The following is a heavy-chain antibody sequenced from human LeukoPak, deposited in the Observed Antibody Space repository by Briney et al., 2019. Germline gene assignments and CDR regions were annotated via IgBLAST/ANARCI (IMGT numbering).Heavy chain of an antibody. J-gene: IGHJ4*02. Sequence: ASVKVSCKASGHTFTSYGISWVRQAPGQGLEWMGWISAYNGNTNYAQKLQGRVTMTTDTSTSTAYMELRSLRSDDTAVYYCARPGVVRGVIPYYFDYWGQGTLVTVSS. CDR1: GHTFTSYG. D-gene: IGHD3-10*02. CDR2: ISAYNGNT. V-gene: IGHV1-18*01. CDR3: ARPGVVRGVIPYYFDY.